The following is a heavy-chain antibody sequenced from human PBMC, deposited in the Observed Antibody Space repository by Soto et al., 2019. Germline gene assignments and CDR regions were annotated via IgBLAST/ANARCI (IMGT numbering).Heavy chain of an antibody. Sequence: SETLSLTCTVSGDSIISSDSYWGWVRQPPGKGLEWIGSIFYLGSSYYNPSLKSRVTMSVDTSKNQFSLRLRSVTAADTALYFCARHSLALRKNNWFDPWGQGIMVTVSS. CDR1: GDSIISSDSY. J-gene: IGHJ5*02. CDR3: ARHSLALRKNNWFDP. V-gene: IGHV4-39*01. D-gene: IGHD3-3*02. CDR2: IFYLGSS.